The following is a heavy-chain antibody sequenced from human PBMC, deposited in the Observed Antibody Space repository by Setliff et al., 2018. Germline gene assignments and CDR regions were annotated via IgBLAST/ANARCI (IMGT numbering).Heavy chain of an antibody. D-gene: IGHD2-15*01. CDR3: ARGVVVVVAATSNYFDP. J-gene: IGHJ5*02. CDR1: GFTVSSFS. CDR2: LSDDGSNE. Sequence: GGSLRLSCAASGFTVSSFSMHWVRQAPVKGLDWVATLSDDGSNEFYADSVKGRFIISRDISKNTLYLQMGSLRAEDTAVYYCARGVVVVVAATSNYFDPWGQGTLVTVSS. V-gene: IGHV3-30*03.